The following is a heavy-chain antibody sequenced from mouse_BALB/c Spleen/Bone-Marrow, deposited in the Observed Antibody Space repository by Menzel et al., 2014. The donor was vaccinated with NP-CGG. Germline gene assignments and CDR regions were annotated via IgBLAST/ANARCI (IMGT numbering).Heavy chain of an antibody. J-gene: IGHJ4*01. D-gene: IGHD6-1*01. CDR2: IWAGGST. V-gene: IGHV2-9*02. Sequence: QVHLQQSGPGLVSPSQSLSIPCTVSGFSLTSYGVHWVRQPPGKGLEWLGVIWAGGSTNYNSALMSRLSISKDNSKSQVFLKMNSLQTDDTAMYYCARPTPRYFAMDYWGQGTTVTVSS. CDR3: ARPTPRYFAMDY. CDR1: GFSLTSYG.